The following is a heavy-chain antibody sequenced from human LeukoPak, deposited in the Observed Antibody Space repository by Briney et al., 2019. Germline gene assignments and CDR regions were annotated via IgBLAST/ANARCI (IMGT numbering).Heavy chain of an antibody. CDR1: GFTFSSYA. CDR3: AKDPTVTTDSSFDF. CDR2: ISGSGGST. J-gene: IGHJ4*02. D-gene: IGHD4-17*01. V-gene: IGHV3-23*01. Sequence: HSGGSLRLSCAASGFTFSSYAMSWVRQAPGKGLEWVSAISGSGGSTYYADSVKGRFTISRDNSKNTLYLQMSSLRAEDTAIYYCAKDPTVTTDSSFDFWGQGTLVTVSS.